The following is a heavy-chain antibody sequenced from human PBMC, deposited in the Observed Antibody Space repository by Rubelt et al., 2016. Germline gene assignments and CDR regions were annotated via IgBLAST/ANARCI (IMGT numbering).Heavy chain of an antibody. CDR3: ARDGIAVAGIPFDY. CDR1: GGSISSSSYY. D-gene: IGHD6-19*01. J-gene: IGHJ4*02. Sequence: QLQLQESGPGLVKPSETLSLTCTVSGGSISSSSYYWGGISQPPGKGLEWIGSNYYSGRTYYTPSSRCWVLISVDTSTNQFSLKLGYVTAADTAVYYCARDGIAVAGIPFDYWGQGTLVTVSS. CDR2: NYYSGRT. V-gene: IGHV4-39*07.